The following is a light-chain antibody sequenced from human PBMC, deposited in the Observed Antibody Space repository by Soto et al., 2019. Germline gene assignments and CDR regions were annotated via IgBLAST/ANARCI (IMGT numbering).Light chain of an antibody. V-gene: IGKV3-15*01. CDR1: QSVSSN. CDR3: QQYNNWPPT. CDR2: GAS. J-gene: IGKJ2*01. Sequence: EIVMTQSPATLSVSPGERATHSCRASQSVSSNLVWYQQKRGQAPRLLIYGASTRATGIPARFSGSGSGTEFTLTISSLQSEDFAVYYCQQYNNWPPTFGQGTKLEIK.